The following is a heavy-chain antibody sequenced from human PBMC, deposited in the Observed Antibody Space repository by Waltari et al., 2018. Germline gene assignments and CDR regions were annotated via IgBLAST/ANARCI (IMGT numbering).Heavy chain of an antibody. CDR1: GFTFSTFS. V-gene: IGHV3-74*01. CDR2: INRDGSST. Sequence: EVQLVESGGGLVQPGGSLRLSCAASGFTFSTFSMHWVRQAPGKGLVWFSRINRDGSSTSYADSVKCRFTISRDNAKNTLYLQMNSLRAEDTAVYYCARSLGCDYWGQGTLVTVSS. J-gene: IGHJ4*02. CDR3: ARSLGCDY. D-gene: IGHD2-2*03.